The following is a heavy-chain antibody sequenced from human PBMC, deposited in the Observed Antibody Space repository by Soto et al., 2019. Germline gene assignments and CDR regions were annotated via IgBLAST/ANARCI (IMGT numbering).Heavy chain of an antibody. CDR3: ARRGGFCSSTSCYYYYYYYYMDV. V-gene: IGHV4-34*01. Sequence: SSTQFSTYASYYGSTSGSYHWLRRPPAEKLQEWIGDINHSGSTNYTQTLKSRVTISVDTSKNQFSLKLSSVTAADTAVYYCARRGGFCSSTSCYYYYYYYYMDVWGKGTTVTVSS. CDR2: INHSGST. J-gene: IGHJ6*03. CDR1: YGSTSGSY. D-gene: IGHD2-2*03.